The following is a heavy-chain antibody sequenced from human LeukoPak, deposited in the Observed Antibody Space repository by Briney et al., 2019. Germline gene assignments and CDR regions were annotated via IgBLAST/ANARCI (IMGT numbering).Heavy chain of an antibody. CDR1: GGSIRNYF. CDR3: ARDRSSGWYWFDY. D-gene: IGHD6-19*01. V-gene: IGHV4-4*07. J-gene: IGHJ4*02. CDR2: IYTSGSI. Sequence: SETLSLTCSVSGGSIRNYFWSWIRQPAGKGLEWIGRIYTSGSIDYKPSLRSRVTMSVDTSRNQFSLKLSSVTAADTAVYYCARDRSSGWYWFDYWGQGTLVTVSS.